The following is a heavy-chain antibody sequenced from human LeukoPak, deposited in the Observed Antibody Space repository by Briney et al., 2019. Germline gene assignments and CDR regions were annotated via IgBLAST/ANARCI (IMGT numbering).Heavy chain of an antibody. J-gene: IGHJ4*02. V-gene: IGHV4-39*07. CDR2: IYYSGST. D-gene: IGHD5-24*01. Sequence: SETLSLTCTVSGGSISSSSYYWGWIRQPPGKGLEWIGSIYYSGSTYYNPSLKSRVTISVDTSKNQFSLKLSSVTAADTAVYYCARGYGDGYSDYFDYWGQGTLVTVSS. CDR3: ARGYGDGYSDYFDY. CDR1: GGSISSSSYY.